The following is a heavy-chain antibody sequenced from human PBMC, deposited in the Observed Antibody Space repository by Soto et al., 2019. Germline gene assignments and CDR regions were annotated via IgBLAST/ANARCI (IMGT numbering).Heavy chain of an antibody. CDR2: IYHSGST. J-gene: IGHJ4*02. V-gene: IGHV4-59*08. Sequence: QVQLQESGPGLVKPSETLSLTCTVSGGSITSYYWSWIRQPPGKGLEWIGYIYHSGSTNYNPSLKSRVTTSVDTSKNQFSLKLSSVTAADTAGYDCARRTDFDFWGQGTLVTVSS. CDR3: ARRTDFDF. CDR1: GGSITSYY.